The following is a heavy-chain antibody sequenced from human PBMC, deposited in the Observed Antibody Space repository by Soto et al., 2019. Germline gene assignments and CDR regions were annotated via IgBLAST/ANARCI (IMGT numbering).Heavy chain of an antibody. Sequence: AGSLKISCKGSGCSFTSYCIAWVRQMPGKGLEWMGVIFPGDSDTRYSPSFQGQVTISADRSIDTAYLQWSSLKASDTAMYYCARNRAAGGYYDYMDVWGKGTTVTVSS. CDR3: ARNRAAGGYYDYMDV. V-gene: IGHV5-51*01. D-gene: IGHD2-15*01. CDR2: IFPGDSDT. J-gene: IGHJ6*03. CDR1: GCSFTSYC.